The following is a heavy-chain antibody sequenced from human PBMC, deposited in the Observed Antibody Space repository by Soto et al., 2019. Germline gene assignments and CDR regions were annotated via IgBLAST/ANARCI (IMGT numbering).Heavy chain of an antibody. Sequence: SETLSLTCTVSGGSIRNGDYYWGWIRQPPGKGLEWIVYVYYSGTTYSHPSLTSRVSISVDTSENQFSLRLTSVTAADTPVYYCVTVNLVGAAYYFDYWGPGTLVTVS. CDR3: VTVNLVGAAYYFDY. J-gene: IGHJ4*02. CDR2: VYYSGTT. D-gene: IGHD1-26*01. V-gene: IGHV4-30-4*01. CDR1: GGSIRNGDYY.